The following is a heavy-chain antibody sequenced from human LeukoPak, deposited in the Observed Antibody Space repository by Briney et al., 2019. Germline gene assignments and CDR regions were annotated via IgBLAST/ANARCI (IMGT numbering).Heavy chain of an antibody. Sequence: GGSLRLSCAASGFTFDDYAMHWVRQAPGKGLEWVSGISWNSGSIGYADSVKGRFTTSRDNAKNSLYLQMNSLRAEDTAVYYCARDVGVNWFDPWGQGTLVTVSS. CDR3: ARDVGVNWFDP. CDR1: GFTFDDYA. D-gene: IGHD1-26*01. CDR2: ISWNSGSI. J-gene: IGHJ5*02. V-gene: IGHV3-9*01.